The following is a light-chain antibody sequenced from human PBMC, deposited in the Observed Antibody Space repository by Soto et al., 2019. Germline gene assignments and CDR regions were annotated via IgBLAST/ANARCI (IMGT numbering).Light chain of an antibody. CDR1: QTVSRY. J-gene: IGKJ4*01. CDR3: QQRSTWPLFT. V-gene: IGKV3-11*01. CDR2: HAS. Sequence: PGERATLSCRASQTVSRYLAWYQQKPGQAPRLLIYHASNRATGIPARFSGSGSGTDYTLTISSLEPEDFAVYYCQQRSTWPLFTFGGGTKVEI.